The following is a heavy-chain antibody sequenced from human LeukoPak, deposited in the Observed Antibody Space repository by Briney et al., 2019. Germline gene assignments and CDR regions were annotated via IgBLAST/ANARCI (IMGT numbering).Heavy chain of an antibody. CDR2: ITYDGSSK. D-gene: IGHD3-3*01. CDR1: GFTFSSYA. V-gene: IGHV3-30-3*01. J-gene: IGHJ4*02. Sequence: PGRSLRLSCAASGFTFSSYAMHWVRQAPGKGLEWVAIITYDGSSKFYADSVKGRFTISRDNSKGTLYLQMNSLRPEDTAIYYCAREKRSGYYPGYWGQGTLVTVSS. CDR3: AREKRSGYYPGY.